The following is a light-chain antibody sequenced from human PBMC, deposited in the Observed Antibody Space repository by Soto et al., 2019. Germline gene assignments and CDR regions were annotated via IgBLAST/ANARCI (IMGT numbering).Light chain of an antibody. Sequence: EILLTQSSGTLSLSPGERATLSCRASQIVSSSYLAWYQQKPGQAPRLLIYGASSRATGIPDRFSGSGSGTDFTLTISRLEPEDFAVYYCQQYGSSPPITFGQGTRLEIK. CDR3: QQYGSSPPIT. CDR2: GAS. J-gene: IGKJ5*01. V-gene: IGKV3-20*01. CDR1: QIVSSSY.